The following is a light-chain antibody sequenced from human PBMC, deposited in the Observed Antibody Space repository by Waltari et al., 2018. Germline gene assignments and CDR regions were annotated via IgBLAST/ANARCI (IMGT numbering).Light chain of an antibody. CDR1: RSNLGDGYD. V-gene: IGLV1-40*01. J-gene: IGLJ2*01. CDR3: QCYDSRLSGVV. CDR2: ANS. Sequence: QSVLTPPPSVSGAPGQGVTIACTGSRSNLGDGYDAQWYQQVPGTAPKVLIYANSNRPSGVPDRFSGSKSGTSASLAITGLQAEDEADYYCQCYDSRLSGVVFGGGTKLTVL.